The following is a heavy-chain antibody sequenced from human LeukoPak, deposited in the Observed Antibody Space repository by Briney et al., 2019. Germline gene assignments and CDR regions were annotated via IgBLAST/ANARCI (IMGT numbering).Heavy chain of an antibody. D-gene: IGHD2-2*01. CDR3: ARGRNIVVVPATFDY. V-gene: IGHV3-21*01. CDR1: GFTFSSYA. CDR2: ISSSSSYI. Sequence: GGSLRLSCAASGFTFSSYAMSWVRQAPGKGLEWVSSISSSSSYIYYADSVKGRFTISRDNAKNSLYLQMNSLRAEDTAVYYCARGRNIVVVPATFDYWGQGTLVTVSS. J-gene: IGHJ4*02.